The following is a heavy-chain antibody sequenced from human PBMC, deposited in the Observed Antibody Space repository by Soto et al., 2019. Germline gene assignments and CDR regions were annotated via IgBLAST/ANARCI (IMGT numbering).Heavy chain of an antibody. D-gene: IGHD4-17*01. CDR3: AKASYTVTTHHWSFAL. J-gene: IGHJ2*01. CDR1: GFTFDDYA. CDR2: ISWNSGST. V-gene: IGHV3-9*01. Sequence: EVPMVESGGGLVQPGRSLRLSCAASGFTFDDYAMHWVRQAPGKGLERVSGISWNSGSTAYADSVKGRLSISSDNXKXXRYLQMNSLTTEDTALYYCAKASYTVTTHHWSFALWGRGTLVTVSS.